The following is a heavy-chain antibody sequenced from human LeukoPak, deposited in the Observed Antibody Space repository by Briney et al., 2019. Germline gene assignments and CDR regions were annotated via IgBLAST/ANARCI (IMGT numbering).Heavy chain of an antibody. D-gene: IGHD4-23*01. J-gene: IGHJ4*02. CDR2: ISGSAGST. V-gene: IGHV3-23*01. CDR1: GFTFSSYA. CDR3: AKDQNDYGGNSGSFDY. Sequence: QPGGSLRLSCAASGFTFSSYAMNWVRQAPGKGLEWVSAISGSAGSTYYADSVKGRFTISRDNSKNTLYLQMNSLRAEDTAVYYCAKDQNDYGGNSGSFDYWGQGTLVTVSS.